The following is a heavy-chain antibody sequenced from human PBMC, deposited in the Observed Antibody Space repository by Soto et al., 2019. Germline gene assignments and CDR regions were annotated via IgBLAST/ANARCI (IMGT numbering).Heavy chain of an antibody. CDR1: GGSISSYY. CDR2: IYNSGFT. CDR3: ARVGPSFCAGGDCYAEGVWNDK. V-gene: IGHV4-59*01. J-gene: IGHJ4*02. D-gene: IGHD2-21*02. Sequence: PSETLSLTCTVSGGSISSYYWIWIRQPPGKGLEWIAYIYNSGFTSYNPSLKSRVTISIDTSKNQFSLKLSSVTSADTALYYCARVGPSFCAGGDCYAEGVWNDKWGQGTLVTV.